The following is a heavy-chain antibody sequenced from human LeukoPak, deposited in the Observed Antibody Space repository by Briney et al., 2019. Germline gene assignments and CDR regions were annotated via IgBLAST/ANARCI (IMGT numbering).Heavy chain of an antibody. CDR1: GGSISSHY. CDR2: IYYSGST. D-gene: IGHD3-22*01. J-gene: IGHJ6*03. Sequence: SETLSLTCTVSGGSISSHYWSWLRQPPGKGLEWIGYIYYSGSTNYNPSLKGRVTISVDTSKNQFSLKLSSVTAADTAVYYCARRYYDSSGYYYPSYYYYYMDVWGKGTTVTVSS. CDR3: ARRYYDSSGYYYPSYYYYYMDV. V-gene: IGHV4-59*11.